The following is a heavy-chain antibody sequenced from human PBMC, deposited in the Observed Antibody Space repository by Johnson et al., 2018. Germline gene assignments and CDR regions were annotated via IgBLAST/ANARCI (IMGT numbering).Heavy chain of an antibody. CDR1: GFNFGDYA. V-gene: IGHV3-49*03. Sequence: EVQLVESGGGLVQPGRSLRLSCTASGFNFGDYAMTWFRQAPGKGLEWVGIIRRIAYGGTTEYAASAKGRFTLSRDDSKSIAYLQMNSLKTEDTAVYYCSRVVVTAFYMGVWGKGTTVTVSS. J-gene: IGHJ6*03. CDR2: IRRIAYGGTT. D-gene: IGHD2-21*02. CDR3: SRVVVTAFYMGV.